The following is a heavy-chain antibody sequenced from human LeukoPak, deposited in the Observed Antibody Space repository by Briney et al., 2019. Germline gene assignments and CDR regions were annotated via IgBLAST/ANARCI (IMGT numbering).Heavy chain of an antibody. CDR3: ARVFGVVIFWFDP. J-gene: IGHJ5*02. CDR1: GFTFSSYA. CDR2: ISGSGGST. D-gene: IGHD3-3*01. Sequence: PGGSLRLSCAASGFTFSSYAMSWVRQAPGKGLEWVSAISGSGGSTYYADSVKGRFTISRDNAKNSLYLQMNSLRAEDTAVYYCARVFGVVIFWFDPWGQGTLVTVSS. V-gene: IGHV3-23*01.